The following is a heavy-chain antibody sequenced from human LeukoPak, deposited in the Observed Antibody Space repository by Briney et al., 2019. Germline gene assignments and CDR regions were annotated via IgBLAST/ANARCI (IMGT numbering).Heavy chain of an antibody. CDR2: VSATGYTT. CDR3: ARDRFLNWFDP. J-gene: IGHJ5*02. Sequence: GGSLRLSCVASGFTFSSYGMSWVRQAPGKGLEWVSYVSATGYTTSYADSVKGRFTISRDNAKNSLYLQMNSLRAEDTAVYYCARDRFLNWFDPWGQGTLVTVSS. V-gene: IGHV3-48*04. D-gene: IGHD2/OR15-2a*01. CDR1: GFTFSSYG.